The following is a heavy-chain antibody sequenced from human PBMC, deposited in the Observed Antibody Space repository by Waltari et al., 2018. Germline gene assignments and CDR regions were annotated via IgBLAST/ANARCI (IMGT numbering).Heavy chain of an antibody. J-gene: IGHJ4*02. D-gene: IGHD6-19*01. V-gene: IGHV4-59*01. CDR1: GGSISSYY. CDR3: ARADRIAVAGDY. CDR2: IYYSGST. Sequence: QVQLQESGPGLVKPSETLSLTCTVSGGSISSYYWSWIRQPTGKGLEWIGYIYYSGSTNYNPSRKSRVTKSVDTSKNNFSLKLSSVTAADTAVYHCARADRIAVAGDYWGQGTLVTVSS.